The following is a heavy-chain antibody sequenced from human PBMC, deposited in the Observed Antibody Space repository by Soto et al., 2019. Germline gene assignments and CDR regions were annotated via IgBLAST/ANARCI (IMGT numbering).Heavy chain of an antibody. D-gene: IGHD6-6*01. CDR1: GGSISSGDYY. Sequence: PSETLSLTCTVSGGSISSGDYYWSWIRQPPGKGLEWIGYIYYSGSTYYNPSLKSRVTISVDTSKNQFSLKLSSVTAADTAVYYCARVGDSSSARAFDIWGQGTMVTVSS. J-gene: IGHJ3*02. V-gene: IGHV4-30-4*01. CDR2: IYYSGST. CDR3: ARVGDSSSARAFDI.